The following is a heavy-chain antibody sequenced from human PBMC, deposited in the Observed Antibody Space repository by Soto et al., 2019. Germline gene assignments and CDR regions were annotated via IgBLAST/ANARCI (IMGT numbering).Heavy chain of an antibody. Sequence: QVQLVQSGAEVKKPGSSVKVSCKASGGTFSSYTISWVRQAPGQGLEWMGRIIPILGIANYAQKFQGRVTITADKTPSTAYMELRSLRSEDTAVYYCASLMSSGYYYGMDVWGQGTTVTVSS. CDR2: IIPILGIA. CDR3: ASLMSSGYYYGMDV. V-gene: IGHV1-69*02. D-gene: IGHD3-10*01. J-gene: IGHJ6*02. CDR1: GGTFSSYT.